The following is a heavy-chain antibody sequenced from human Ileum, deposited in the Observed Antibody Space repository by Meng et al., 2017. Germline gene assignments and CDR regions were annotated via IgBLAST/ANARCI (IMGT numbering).Heavy chain of an antibody. D-gene: IGHD3-22*01. V-gene: IGHV3-23*01. CDR2: ISGSGGGT. CDR3: AKPYYFDSSGYPPDY. J-gene: IGHJ4*02. CDR1: GVTFSSYA. Sequence: EVQRLESGGGLVQPGGSLRLSWAASGVTFSSYAMSWVRQAPGKGLEWVSGISGSGGGTYYADSVKGRFIISRDNSKNTLYLQVNSLRAEDTAVYYCAKPYYFDSSGYPPDYWGQGTLVTVSS.